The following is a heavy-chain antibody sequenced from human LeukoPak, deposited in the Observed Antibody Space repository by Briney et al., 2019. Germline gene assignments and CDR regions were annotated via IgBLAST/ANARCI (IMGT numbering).Heavy chain of an antibody. CDR3: ARPYYYDSRIDP. J-gene: IGHJ5*02. D-gene: IGHD3-22*01. Sequence: SETLSLTCTVSGGSISSGDYYWSWIRQPPGKGLEWIAYMYYSGSTYYNPSLKSRVTMSADTSKNQLALKLSSVTAADTAVYYCARPYYYDSRIDPWGQGTLVTVSS. CDR2: MYYSGST. V-gene: IGHV4-30-4*01. CDR1: GGSISSGDYY.